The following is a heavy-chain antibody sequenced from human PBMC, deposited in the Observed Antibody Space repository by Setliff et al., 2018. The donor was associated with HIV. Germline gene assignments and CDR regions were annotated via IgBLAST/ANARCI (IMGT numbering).Heavy chain of an antibody. J-gene: IGHJ3*02. D-gene: IGHD6-19*01. V-gene: IGHV1-8*03. CDR3: ANGYSSGWYLVTAFDI. CDR2: MNPNSGNT. Sequence: GASVKVSCKASGYTFTSYDINWVRQATGQGLEWMGWMNPNSGNTGYAQKFQGRVTITRDTSASTAYMELSSLRSEDTAMYYCANGYSSGWYLVTAFDIWGQGTMVTVSS. CDR1: GYTFTSYD.